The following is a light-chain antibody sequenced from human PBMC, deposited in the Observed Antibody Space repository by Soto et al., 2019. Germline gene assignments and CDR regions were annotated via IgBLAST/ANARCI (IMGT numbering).Light chain of an antibody. CDR3: QQYYNWPRN. J-gene: IGKJ5*01. Sequence: EIVMTQSPATLSVSPGERATLSCRASENIYTNLAWYHQKPGQAPRLLFYGASTRATGLPARFSGTGSGTEFTLTINSLQAEDSAVYYCQQYYNWPRNFGQGTRLETK. CDR1: ENIYTN. V-gene: IGKV3-15*01. CDR2: GAS.